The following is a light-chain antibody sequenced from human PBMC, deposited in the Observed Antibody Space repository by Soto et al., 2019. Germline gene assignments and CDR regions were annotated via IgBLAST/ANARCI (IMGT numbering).Light chain of an antibody. Sequence: EVVLTQSPGTLSVSPGERATLSCRASQRVTASYLAWYRQRPGQAPRLLIYGVSNRATGIPDKFSGSGAGTDFTLNISSLEPEDYAVYYCQQYATSPLTLGGGTKVEIK. V-gene: IGKV3-20*01. CDR3: QQYATSPLT. J-gene: IGKJ4*01. CDR1: QRVTASY. CDR2: GVS.